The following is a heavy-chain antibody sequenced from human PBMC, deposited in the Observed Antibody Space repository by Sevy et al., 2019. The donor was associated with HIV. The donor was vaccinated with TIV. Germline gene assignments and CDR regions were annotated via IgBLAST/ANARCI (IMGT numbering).Heavy chain of an antibody. D-gene: IGHD3-3*01. J-gene: IGHJ4*02. CDR2: IWYDGSNI. V-gene: IGHV3-33*01. CDR3: ARESSHDFWSGYWGYLDY. Sequence: GGFLRLSCAASGFTFSNHGMHWVRQAPGKGPEWVALIWYDGSNIYYSDPAKGRFTISRDDSKNKLYLQMYSLRPEDTAVYYCARESSHDFWSGYWGYLDYWGQGTLVTVSS. CDR1: GFTFSNHG.